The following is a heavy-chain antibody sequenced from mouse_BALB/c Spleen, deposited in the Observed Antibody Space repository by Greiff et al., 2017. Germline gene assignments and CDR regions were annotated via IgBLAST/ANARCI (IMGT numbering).Heavy chain of an antibody. CDR1: GFTFSDYG. V-gene: IGHV5-15*02. Sequence: EVQVVESGGGLVQPGGSRKLSCAASGFTFSDYGMAWVRQAPGKGPEWVAFISNLAYSIYYADTVTGRFTISRENAKNTLYLEMSSLRSEDTAMYYGERDYYGSSYWYIEDWGEGTTVTVSS. D-gene: IGHD1-1*01. J-gene: IGHJ1*01. CDR2: ISNLAYSI. CDR3: ERDYYGSSYWYIED.